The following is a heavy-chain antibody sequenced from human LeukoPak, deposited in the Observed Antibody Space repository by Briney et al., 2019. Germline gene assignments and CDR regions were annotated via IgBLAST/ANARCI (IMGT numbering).Heavy chain of an antibody. Sequence: GGSLRLSCAASGFTFSSYWMSWVRQAPGKGLEWVANIKQDGSEKYYVDSVKGRFTISRDNDKNSLYLQMNSLRAEDTAVYYCARARGDYDFWSGPSKYYFDYWGQGTLVTVSS. D-gene: IGHD3-3*01. CDR1: GFTFSSYW. J-gene: IGHJ4*02. CDR3: ARARGDYDFWSGPSKYYFDY. V-gene: IGHV3-7*01. CDR2: IKQDGSEK.